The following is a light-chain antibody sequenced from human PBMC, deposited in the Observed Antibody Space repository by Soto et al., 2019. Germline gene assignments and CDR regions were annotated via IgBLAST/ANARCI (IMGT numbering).Light chain of an antibody. V-gene: IGKV3-20*01. CDR1: QRVTTYY. CDR3: HQNGSSPHA. Sequence: IVSPQSPIALSLSPGESATLSCKSSQRVTTYYLAWFQQKPGQPPRVIIHVASSRASGVPDRFSGSGSGTDFTLTISRLAPDDSAVYYSHQNGSSPHAFGQGTKV. CDR2: VAS. J-gene: IGKJ1*01.